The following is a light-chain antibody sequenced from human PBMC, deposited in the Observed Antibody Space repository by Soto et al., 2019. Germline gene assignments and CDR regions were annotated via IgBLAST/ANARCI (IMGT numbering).Light chain of an antibody. CDR1: SSDVGANNY. Sequence: QSVLTQPASVSGSLGQSITISCSGTSSDVGANNYVSWYQQYPGKAPKLMIYHVTDRPSGVSNRFSGSKSGNSASLTISGLQAEYEADYYCCSYTTSNTFVLGTGTKLTVL. CDR2: HVT. J-gene: IGLJ1*01. CDR3: CSYTTSNTFV. V-gene: IGLV2-14*01.